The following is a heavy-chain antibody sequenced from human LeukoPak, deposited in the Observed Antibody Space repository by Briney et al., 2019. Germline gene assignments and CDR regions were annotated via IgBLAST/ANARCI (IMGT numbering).Heavy chain of an antibody. V-gene: IGHV4-59*01. CDR3: ARGSYYYDSSGYYSPNYYFDY. Sequence: PSETLSLTCAVYGGSFSGYYWSWIRQPPGKGLEWIGYIYYSGSTNYNPSLKSRVTISVDTSKNQFSLKLSSVTAADTAVYYCARGSYYYDSSGYYSPNYYFDYWGQGTLVTVSS. J-gene: IGHJ4*02. CDR2: IYYSGST. D-gene: IGHD3-22*01. CDR1: GGSFSGYY.